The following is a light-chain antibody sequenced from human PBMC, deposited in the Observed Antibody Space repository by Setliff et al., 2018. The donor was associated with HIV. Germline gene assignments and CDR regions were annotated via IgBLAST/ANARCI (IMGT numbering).Light chain of an antibody. CDR3: CSNTGSNTYV. Sequence: QSALTQPASVSGSPGQSITISCTGTSSDIGRYNLVSWYQQYPGEAPKLMIYQATKRPSGVSNRFSGSKSGNTASLTISGLQAEDEADYYCCSNTGSNTYVIGSGTKVT. J-gene: IGLJ1*01. CDR2: QAT. CDR1: SSDIGRYNL. V-gene: IGLV2-23*01.